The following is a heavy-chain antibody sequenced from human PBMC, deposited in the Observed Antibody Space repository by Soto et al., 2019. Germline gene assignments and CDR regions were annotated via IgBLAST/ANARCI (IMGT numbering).Heavy chain of an antibody. J-gene: IGHJ4*02. V-gene: IGHV1-69*13. CDR3: ARGVYYDSRGYYFFF. D-gene: IGHD3-22*01. Sequence: SVKVSCKASGGTFSRYALSWVRQAPGQGPEWMGGIVPMFGTANYAQKFQGRVTITADESTSTAYMQLSSLRSEDTAVYYCARGVYYDSRGYYFFFWGQGSLVTVSS. CDR1: GGTFSRYA. CDR2: IVPMFGTA.